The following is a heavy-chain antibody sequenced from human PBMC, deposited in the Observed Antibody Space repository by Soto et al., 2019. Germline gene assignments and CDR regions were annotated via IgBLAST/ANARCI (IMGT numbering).Heavy chain of an antibody. D-gene: IGHD3-3*01. V-gene: IGHV3-23*01. Sequence: GGSLRLSCAASGFTFSSYAMSWVRQAPGKGLEWVSAISGSGGSTYYADSVKGRFTISRDNSKNTLYLQMNSLRAEDTAVYYCAKSDNVLRFLEWEKTFDYWGQGTLVTVSS. CDR3: AKSDNVLRFLEWEKTFDY. CDR1: GFTFSSYA. CDR2: ISGSGGST. J-gene: IGHJ4*02.